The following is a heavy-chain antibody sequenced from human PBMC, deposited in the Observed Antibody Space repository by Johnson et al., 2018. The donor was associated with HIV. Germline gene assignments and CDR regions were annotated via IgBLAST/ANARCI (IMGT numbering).Heavy chain of an antibody. D-gene: IGHD5-24*01. J-gene: IGHJ3*01. CDR1: GFTFRSYW. Sequence: VQLVESGGGLVQPGGSLRLSCPASGFTFRSYWMTWFRQTPGKGLEWVANITDGGSEKYYVDTVKGRFSVSRDNAKNSLYLQMNSLRVEDTAVYYCARMAAHVSDFWGQGTMVTVSS. V-gene: IGHV3-7*01. CDR2: ITDGGSEK. CDR3: ARMAAHVSDF.